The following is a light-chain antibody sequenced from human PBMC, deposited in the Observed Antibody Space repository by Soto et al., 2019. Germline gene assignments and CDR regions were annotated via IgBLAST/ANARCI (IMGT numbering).Light chain of an antibody. V-gene: IGKV3-11*01. Sequence: EIVLTQSPATLSLSPGERATLSCRASQSVSSYLAWYQQKPGQAPRLLIYDASTRATGIPARFSGSGSGTDFTLTISSLQPEDFATYFCQQLNSYPITFGQGTRLEIK. CDR3: QQLNSYPIT. J-gene: IGKJ5*01. CDR2: DAS. CDR1: QSVSSY.